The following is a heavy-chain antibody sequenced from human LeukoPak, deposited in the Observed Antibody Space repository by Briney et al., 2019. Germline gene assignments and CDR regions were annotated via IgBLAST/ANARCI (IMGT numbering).Heavy chain of an antibody. V-gene: IGHV3-30*04. D-gene: IGHD6-13*01. CDR1: GFTFSSYA. CDR3: AKPYRSLNDVFDI. CDR2: ISYDGSNK. J-gene: IGHJ3*02. Sequence: GGSLRLSCAASGFTFSSYAMHWVRQAPGKGLEWVAVISYDGSNKYYADSVKGRFTISRDNSKNTLYLQMNSLRAEDTAVYYCAKPYRSLNDVFDIWGQGTMVTVSS.